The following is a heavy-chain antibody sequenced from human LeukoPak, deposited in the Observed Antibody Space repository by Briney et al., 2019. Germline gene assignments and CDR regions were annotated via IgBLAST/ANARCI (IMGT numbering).Heavy chain of an antibody. D-gene: IGHD4-11*01. J-gene: IGHJ6*02. V-gene: IGHV3-20*04. CDR3: AKDATTVTTLWYYYGMDV. Sequence: GGSLRLSCAASGFTFDDYGMSWVRQAPGKGLEWVSGINWNGGSTGYADSVKGRFTISRDNAKNSLYLQMNSLRAEDTAVYYCAKDATTVTTLWYYYGMDVWGQGTTVTVSS. CDR2: INWNGGST. CDR1: GFTFDDYG.